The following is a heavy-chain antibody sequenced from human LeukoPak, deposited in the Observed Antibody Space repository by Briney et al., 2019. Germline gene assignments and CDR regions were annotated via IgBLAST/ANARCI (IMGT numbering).Heavy chain of an antibody. CDR2: ISAYNGNT. CDR1: GYTFTSYG. V-gene: IGHV1-18*01. J-gene: IGHJ6*02. CDR3: ARAGYSSGWYGYYYYGMDV. D-gene: IGHD6-19*01. Sequence: ASVKVSCKASGYTFTSYGISWVRQAPGQGLEWMGWISAYNGNTNYAQKLQGRVTMTTGTSTSTAYMELRSLRSDDTAVYYCARAGYSSGWYGYYYYGMDVWGQGTTVTVSS.